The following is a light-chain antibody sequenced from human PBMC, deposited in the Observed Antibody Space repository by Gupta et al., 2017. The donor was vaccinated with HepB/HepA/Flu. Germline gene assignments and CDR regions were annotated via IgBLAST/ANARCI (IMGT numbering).Light chain of an antibody. J-gene: IGKJ1*01. Sequence: EIVLTQSPGTLSLSPGERATLSCRASQSVSSSYLAWYQQKPGQAPRLLIYGASSRATGIPDRFSGSGSGTDFTLTISRLEPEDFAVYYCQQYGSSLCTFGQETKVEIK. CDR1: QSVSSSY. V-gene: IGKV3-20*01. CDR3: QQYGSSLCT. CDR2: GAS.